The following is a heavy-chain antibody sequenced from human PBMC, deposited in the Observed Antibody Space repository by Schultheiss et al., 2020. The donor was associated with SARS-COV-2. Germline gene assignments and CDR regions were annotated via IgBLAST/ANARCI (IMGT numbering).Heavy chain of an antibody. CDR2: ISGSGGST. D-gene: IGHD3-3*01. CDR1: GFTFSSYA. V-gene: IGHV3-23*01. CDR3: ASATYYDFWSGYYTQYYYYMDV. Sequence: GESLKISCAASGFTFSSYAMSWVRQAPGKGLEWVSAISGSGGSTYYADSVKGRFTISRDNSKNTLYLQMNSLRAEDTAVYYCASATYYDFWSGYYTQYYYYMDVWGKGTTVTVSS. J-gene: IGHJ6*03.